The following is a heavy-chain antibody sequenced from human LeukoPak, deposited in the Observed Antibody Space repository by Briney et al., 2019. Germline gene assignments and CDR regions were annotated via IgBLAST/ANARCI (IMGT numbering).Heavy chain of an antibody. Sequence: PSETLSLTCTVSGDSISTSSYYWGWIRQPPGKGLEWLGRIYYRGSTYYNPSLKSRVTISVDTSKNQFSLNLYSVTAADTAVFYCARSYYYDYRQIDYWGQGTLVTVSS. CDR3: ARSYYYDYRQIDY. CDR1: GDSISTSSYY. D-gene: IGHD3-22*01. V-gene: IGHV4-39*01. CDR2: IYYRGST. J-gene: IGHJ4*02.